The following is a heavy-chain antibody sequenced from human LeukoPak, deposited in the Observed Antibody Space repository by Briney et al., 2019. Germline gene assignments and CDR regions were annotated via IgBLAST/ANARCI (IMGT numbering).Heavy chain of an antibody. CDR2: ISSSSSYI. J-gene: IGHJ4*02. Sequence: PGGSLRLSCAASGFTFSTYAMSWVRQAPGKGLEWVSSISSSSSYIYYADSVKGRFAISRDNAKNSLYLQMNSLRAEDTAVYYCARMVSAAMDYWGQGTLVTVSS. CDR3: ARMVSAAMDY. D-gene: IGHD2-2*01. V-gene: IGHV3-21*01. CDR1: GFTFSTYA.